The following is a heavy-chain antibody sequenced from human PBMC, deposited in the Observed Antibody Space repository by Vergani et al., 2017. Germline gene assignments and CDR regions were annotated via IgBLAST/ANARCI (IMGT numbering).Heavy chain of an antibody. CDR2: ISYDGSNK. D-gene: IGHD3-22*01. CDR1: GFTFSSHV. V-gene: IGHV3-30-3*01. J-gene: IGHJ3*02. Sequence: QVQLVESGGGVVQPGRSLRLSCAASGFTFSSHVMHWVRQAPGKGLEWVAVISYDGSNKYYADSVKGRFTMSRDNSKNTLYLQMNSLRAEDTAVYYCARTSGNYYDSSGYSSWAFDIWGQGTMVTVSS. CDR3: ARTSGNYYDSSGYSSWAFDI.